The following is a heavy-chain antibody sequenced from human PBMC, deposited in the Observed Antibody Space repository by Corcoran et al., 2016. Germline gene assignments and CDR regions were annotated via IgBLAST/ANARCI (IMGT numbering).Heavy chain of an antibody. V-gene: IGHV4-34*01. Sequence: QVQLQQWGAGLLKPSETLSLTCAVYGGSFSAYYWSWIRQPPRKGLEWIGEINHSGSTNYNPSLKSRVTISVDTSKKQFSLKLSSVTAADTAVDYCARGGGAMVRGVGWFDPWGQGTLVTVSS. CDR3: ARGGGAMVRGVGWFDP. J-gene: IGHJ5*02. CDR2: INHSGST. D-gene: IGHD3-10*01. CDR1: GGSFSAYY.